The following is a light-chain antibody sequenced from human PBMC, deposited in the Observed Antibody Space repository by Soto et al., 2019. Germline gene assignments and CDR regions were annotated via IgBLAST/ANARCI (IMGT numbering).Light chain of an antibody. CDR3: QKDSSWPLT. CDR1: QDIRSS. Sequence: PGERVTLSSRASQDIRSSLAWYQQKPGQAPRLLIYGASIRATGVPATFSGSGSGTEFTLSISSLQSEHLGVYYCQKDSSWPLTFGGGTKVEIK. CDR2: GAS. V-gene: IGKV3-15*01. J-gene: IGKJ4*01.